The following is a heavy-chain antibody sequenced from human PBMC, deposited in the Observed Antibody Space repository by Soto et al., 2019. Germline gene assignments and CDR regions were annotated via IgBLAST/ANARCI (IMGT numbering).Heavy chain of an antibody. V-gene: IGHV3-66*01. Sequence: GGSLRLSCAASGVTVSSNYMSWVRQAPGEGLEWVSVIYSGGSTYYADSVKGRFTISRDNSKNTLYLQMNSLRAEDTAVYYCARGLAAAGVPTIQWGQGTLVTVSS. CDR2: IYSGGST. J-gene: IGHJ4*02. CDR3: ARGLAAAGVPTIQ. CDR1: GVTVSSNY. D-gene: IGHD6-13*01.